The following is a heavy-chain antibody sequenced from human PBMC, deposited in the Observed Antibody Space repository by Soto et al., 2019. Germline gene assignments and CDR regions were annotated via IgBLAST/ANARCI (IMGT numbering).Heavy chain of an antibody. J-gene: IGHJ4*01. D-gene: IGHD2-15*01. CDR1: GGTFGSYA. CDR2: VIPIFGTP. CDR3: AKIRWTISLQEEDAI. Sequence: QVQLVQSGAEVKKPGSSVKVSCKSSGGTFGSYAISWVRQAPGQGLEWMGGVIPIFGTPHYAQKFHGRVTITADIPTSTAYMELSSLKSADPAVYYCAKIRWTISLQEEDAIWGHGTRVTVSS. V-gene: IGHV1-69*06.